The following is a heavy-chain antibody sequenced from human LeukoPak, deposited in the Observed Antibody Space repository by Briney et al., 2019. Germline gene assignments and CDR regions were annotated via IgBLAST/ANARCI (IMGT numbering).Heavy chain of an antibody. CDR1: GFTFSSYA. J-gene: IGHJ5*02. V-gene: IGHV3-23*01. CDR3: AKAKRWLQWNWFDP. Sequence: GGSLRLSCAASGFTFSSYAMSWVRRAPGKGLEWVSAISGSGGSTYYADSVKGRFTISRDNSKNTLYLQMNSLRAEDTAVYYCAKAKRWLQWNWFDPWGQGTLVTVSS. CDR2: ISGSGGST. D-gene: IGHD5-24*01.